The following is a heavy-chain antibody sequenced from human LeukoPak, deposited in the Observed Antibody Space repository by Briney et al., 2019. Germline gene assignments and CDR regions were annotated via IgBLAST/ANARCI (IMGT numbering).Heavy chain of an antibody. V-gene: IGHV1-2*02. J-gene: IGHJ5*02. D-gene: IGHD1-26*01. Sequence: ASVKVSCKASGYTFTDYYMHWVRQAPGQGLEWMGWINPHSGGTNFAQNFQDRVTMTRDTSISTAYMELSRLRSDDTAVYYCARGTIKWELLRWFDPWGQGTLVTVSS. CDR3: ARGTIKWELLRWFDP. CDR1: GYTFTDYY. CDR2: INPHSGGT.